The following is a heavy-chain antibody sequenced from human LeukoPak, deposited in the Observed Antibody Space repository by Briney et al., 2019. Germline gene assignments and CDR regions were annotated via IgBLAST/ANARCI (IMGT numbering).Heavy chain of an antibody. CDR3: ATLPIVVVPAAYFDY. J-gene: IGHJ4*02. Sequence: GGSLRLSCAASGFTFSSYGMHWVRQAPGKGLEWVAVISYDGSNKYYADSVKGRFTIPRDNSKNTLYLQMNSLRAEDTAVYYCATLPIVVVPAAYFDYWGQGTLVTVSS. V-gene: IGHV3-30*03. CDR1: GFTFSSYG. CDR2: ISYDGSNK. D-gene: IGHD2-2*01.